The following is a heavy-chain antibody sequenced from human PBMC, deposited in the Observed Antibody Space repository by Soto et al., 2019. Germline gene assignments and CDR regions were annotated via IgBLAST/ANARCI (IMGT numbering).Heavy chain of an antibody. Sequence: GGSLRLSCAASGFTFSSYGIHWVRQAPGKGMEWVAVISYDGSNKYYADSVKGRFTISRDNSKNTLYLQMNSLRAEDTAVYYCAKEYCGRSGPIHSDFGYWGQGTLVTVSS. CDR2: ISYDGSNK. CDR3: AKEYCGRSGPIHSDFGY. CDR1: GFTFSSYG. V-gene: IGHV3-30*18. J-gene: IGHJ4*02. D-gene: IGHD3-22*01.